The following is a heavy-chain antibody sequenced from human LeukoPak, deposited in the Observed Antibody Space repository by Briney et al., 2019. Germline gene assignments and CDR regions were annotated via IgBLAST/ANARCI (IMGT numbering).Heavy chain of an antibody. D-gene: IGHD2-8*02. CDR1: GFTLSTYA. V-gene: IGHV3-23*01. CDR2: ISVSGGSL. Sequence: PGGSLRLSCAASGFTLSTYAMSWVRQAPGKGLEWVSSISVSGGSLYYADSVKGRFTISRDNSKNTLYLQMNSLRAEDTAVYYCADFAATPTGYWGQGTLVTVSS. CDR3: ADFAATPTGY. J-gene: IGHJ4*02.